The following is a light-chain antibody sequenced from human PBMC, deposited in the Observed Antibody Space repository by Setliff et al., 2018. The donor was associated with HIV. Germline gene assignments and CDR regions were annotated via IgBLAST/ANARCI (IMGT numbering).Light chain of an antibody. CDR1: SSNIETHY. CDR2: RND. J-gene: IGLJ1*01. CDR3: AAWNDRPTGIYV. V-gene: IGLV1-47*01. Sequence: QSALTQPPPASGAPGQTVTISCSGSSSNIETHYVYWYQQFPGTAPKLLIYRNDQRPSGVPARFSGSKSGTSAALTISDLRAEDEAEYFCAAWNDRPTGIYVFGTGTKVTVL.